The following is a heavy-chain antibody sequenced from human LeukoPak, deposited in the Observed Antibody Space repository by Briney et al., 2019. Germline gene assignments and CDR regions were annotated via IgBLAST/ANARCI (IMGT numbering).Heavy chain of an antibody. Sequence: PGGSLRLSCVASGFTFSSYWMSWVRRAPGKGLEWVANIIPDGSESYYVDSVKGRFTISRDNAKNSLYLQMNSLRAEDTAVYYCARVSGATVTTWLDYFDYWGQGTLVTVSS. CDR2: IIPDGSES. CDR1: GFTFSSYW. CDR3: ARVSGATVTTWLDYFDY. V-gene: IGHV3-7*01. J-gene: IGHJ4*02. D-gene: IGHD4-17*01.